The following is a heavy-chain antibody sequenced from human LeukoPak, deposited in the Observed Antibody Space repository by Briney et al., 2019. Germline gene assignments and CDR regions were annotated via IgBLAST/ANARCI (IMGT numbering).Heavy chain of an antibody. CDR2: ISYDETNK. V-gene: IGHV3-30*18. CDR3: AKYIYARYCTGSSCYSAFDI. CDR1: GFTFSTYG. D-gene: IGHD2-15*01. J-gene: IGHJ3*02. Sequence: PGRSLRLSCAASGFTFSTYGMHWVRQAPGKGLDWVAVISYDETNKYYADSVKGRFTISRDNSQNTLYLQMNSLRAEDTAVYYCAKYIYARYCTGSSCYSAFDIWGQGRMVTVSS.